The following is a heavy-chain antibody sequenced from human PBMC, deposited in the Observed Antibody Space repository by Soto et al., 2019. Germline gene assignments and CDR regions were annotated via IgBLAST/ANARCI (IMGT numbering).Heavy chain of an antibody. CDR3: ARQSGGYSGYNSNNYYYYMDV. J-gene: IGHJ6*03. V-gene: IGHV3-13*01. CDR1: GFTFSSYD. CDR2: IGTAGDT. Sequence: GGSLRLSCAASGFTFSSYDMHWVRQATGKGLEWVSAIGTAGDTYYPGSVKGRFTISRENAKNSLYLQMNSLRAGDTAVYYCARQSGGYSGYNSNNYYYYMDVWGKGTTVTVSS. D-gene: IGHD5-12*01.